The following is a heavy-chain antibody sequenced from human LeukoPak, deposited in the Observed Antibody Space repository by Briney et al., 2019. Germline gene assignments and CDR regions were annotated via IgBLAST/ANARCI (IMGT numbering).Heavy chain of an antibody. CDR2: IYYSGST. CDR3: ARKDYYDSNGLDY. Sequence: SETLSLTCTVSGGSISSYYWSWIRQPPGKGLEWIGYIYYSGSTNYNPSLKSRVTISVDKSKNHFSLKLSSVTAADTAVYYCARKDYYDSNGLDYWGQGTLVTVSS. V-gene: IGHV4-59*12. J-gene: IGHJ4*02. CDR1: GGSISSYY. D-gene: IGHD3-22*01.